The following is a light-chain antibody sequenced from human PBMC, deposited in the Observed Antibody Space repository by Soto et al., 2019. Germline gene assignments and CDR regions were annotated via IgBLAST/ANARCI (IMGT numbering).Light chain of an antibody. CDR3: QQYGSSLST. CDR2: GAS. V-gene: IGKV3-20*01. Sequence: EIVLTQSPGTLSLSPGERATLSCMASQSVSRSYLAWYQQKPGQGPRLLIYGASSRATGIPDRFSGSGSGTDFTLTISRLEPEDFAVYYCQQYGSSLSTFGQGTKVEIK. J-gene: IGKJ1*01. CDR1: QSVSRSY.